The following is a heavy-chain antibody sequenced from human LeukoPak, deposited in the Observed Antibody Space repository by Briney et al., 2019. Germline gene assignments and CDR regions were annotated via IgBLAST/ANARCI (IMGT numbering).Heavy chain of an antibody. V-gene: IGHV1-46*01. Sequence: ASVKVSCKASGYTFTSYYIHWVRQAPGQGLEWMGIINPSGGSTSYAQKFQGRVTMTRDTSTSTVYMELSSLRSEDTAVYYCARSQFDSSGYDNWFDPWGQGTLVTVSS. D-gene: IGHD3-22*01. CDR3: ARSQFDSSGYDNWFDP. J-gene: IGHJ5*02. CDR2: INPSGGST. CDR1: GYTFTSYY.